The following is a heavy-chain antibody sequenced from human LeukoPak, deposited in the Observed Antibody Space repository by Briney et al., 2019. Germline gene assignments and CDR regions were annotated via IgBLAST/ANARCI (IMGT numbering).Heavy chain of an antibody. J-gene: IGHJ4*02. D-gene: IGHD6-13*01. CDR2: ISGSGGST. CDR1: GFTFRSYA. V-gene: IGHV3-23*01. CDR3: AKRCPQAAAGKYYFDY. Sequence: GGSLRLSCAASGFTFRSYAMSWGRQAPGKGLEWVSAISGSGGSTYDADSVKGRFTISRDNSKNTLYLQMNSLRAEDTAVYYCAKRCPQAAAGKYYFDYWGQGTLVTVSS.